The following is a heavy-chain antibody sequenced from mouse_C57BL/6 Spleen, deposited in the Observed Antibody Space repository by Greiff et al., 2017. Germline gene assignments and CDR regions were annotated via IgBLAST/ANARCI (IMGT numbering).Heavy chain of an antibody. CDR2: IYPGDGDT. CDR1: GYAFSSYW. CDR3: ARPYDYDGGFAY. D-gene: IGHD2-4*01. V-gene: IGHV1-80*01. J-gene: IGHJ3*01. Sequence: VQLQESGAELVKPGASVKISCKASGYAFSSYWMNWVKQRPGKGLEWIGQIYPGDGDTNYNGKFKGKATLTADKSSSTAYMQLSSLTSEDSAVYFCARPYDYDGGFAYWGQGTLVTVSA.